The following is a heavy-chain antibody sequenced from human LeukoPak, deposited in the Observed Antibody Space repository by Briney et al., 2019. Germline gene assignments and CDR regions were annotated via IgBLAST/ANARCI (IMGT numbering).Heavy chain of an antibody. Sequence: SETLSLTCTVSGGSISSYYWSWIRQPPGKGLEWIGYIYYSGSTNYNPSLKSRVTISVDTSKNQFSLKLSSVTAADTAVYYCARLLSIHSPQRYGSQGTLVTVSS. V-gene: IGHV4-59*12. CDR3: ARLLSIHSPQRY. J-gene: IGHJ4*02. D-gene: IGHD6-25*01. CDR1: GGSISSYY. CDR2: IYYSGST.